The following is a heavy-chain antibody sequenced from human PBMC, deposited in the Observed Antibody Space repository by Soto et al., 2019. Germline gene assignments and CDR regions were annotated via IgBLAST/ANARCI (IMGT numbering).Heavy chain of an antibody. J-gene: IGHJ3*02. V-gene: IGHV5-51*01. CDR3: ARQNFLIAAAGYDAFDI. CDR2: IYPGDSDT. CDR1: GYSFTSYW. Sequence: GESLKISCKGSGYSFTSYWIGWVRQMPGKGLEWMGIIYPGDSDTRYSPSFQGQVTISADKSISTAYLQWSSLKASDTAMYYCARQNFLIAAAGYDAFDIWGQGTMVTVSS. D-gene: IGHD6-13*01.